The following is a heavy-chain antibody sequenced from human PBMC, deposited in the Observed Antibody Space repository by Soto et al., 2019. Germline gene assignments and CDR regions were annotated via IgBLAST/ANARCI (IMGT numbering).Heavy chain of an antibody. CDR3: ARRRGPYGMDV. J-gene: IGHJ6*02. CDR2: INSVNGKT. CDR1: GYTFTTYV. Sequence: QVQLVQSGAEVKKPGASVKVSCKASGYTFTTYVMHWVRQAPGQRLEWMGWINSVNGKTKYSQKIQGRVTITRDTPAITAYMQLSSLRSEDTAVYYCARRRGPYGMDVWGQGTTVTVSS. V-gene: IGHV1-3*01.